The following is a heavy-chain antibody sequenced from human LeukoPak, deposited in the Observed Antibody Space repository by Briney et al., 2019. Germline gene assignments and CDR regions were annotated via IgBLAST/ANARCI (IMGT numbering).Heavy chain of an antibody. Sequence: SETLSLTCTVSGDSIRSYYWSWIRQPPGKGLEWIGHIDDSGSANRHPSLRSRVTISVDTSKNQFSLKLSSVTAVDTAVYFCVRDRAYGSGKNWFDPWGQGTQVTVSS. J-gene: IGHJ5*02. CDR2: IDDSGSA. CDR3: VRDRAYGSGKNWFDP. D-gene: IGHD3-10*01. V-gene: IGHV4-59*01. CDR1: GDSIRSYY.